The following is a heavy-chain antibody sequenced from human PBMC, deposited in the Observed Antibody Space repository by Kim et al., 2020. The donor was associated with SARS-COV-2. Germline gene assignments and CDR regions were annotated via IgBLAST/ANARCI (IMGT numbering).Heavy chain of an antibody. D-gene: IGHD3-22*01. CDR3: AATYYYDSSGYSYYYGMDV. V-gene: IGHV1-69*13. CDR1: GGTFSSYA. CDR2: IIPIFGTA. Sequence: SVKVSCKASGGTFSSYAISWVRQAPGQGLEWMGGIIPIFGTANYAQKFQGRVTITADESTSTAYMELSSLRSEDTAVYYCAATYYYDSSGYSYYYGMDVWGQGTTVTVS. J-gene: IGHJ6*02.